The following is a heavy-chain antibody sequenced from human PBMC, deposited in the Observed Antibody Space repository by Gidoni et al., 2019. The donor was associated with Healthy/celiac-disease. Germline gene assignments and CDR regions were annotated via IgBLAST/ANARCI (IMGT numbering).Heavy chain of an antibody. J-gene: IGHJ3*02. D-gene: IGHD3-22*01. V-gene: IGHV3-21*01. Sequence: EVQLVESGGGLVKPGGSLRLSCAASGFTFSSYSMNWFRQAPGKGLEWVSSISSSSSYIYYADSVKGRFTISRDNAKNSLYLQMNSLRAEDTAVYYCARARGVYYYDSSASDAFDIWGQGTMVTVSS. CDR1: GFTFSSYS. CDR2: ISSSSSYI. CDR3: ARARGVYYYDSSASDAFDI.